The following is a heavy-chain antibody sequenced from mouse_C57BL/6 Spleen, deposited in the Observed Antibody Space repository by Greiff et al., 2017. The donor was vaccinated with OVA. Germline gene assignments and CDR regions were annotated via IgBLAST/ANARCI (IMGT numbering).Heavy chain of an antibody. CDR3: VRGNYGSSYWFAY. Sequence: EVQLVESGGGLVQPKGSLKLSCAASGFSFNTYAMNWVRQAPGKGLEWVARIRSKSNNYATYYADSVKDRFTISRDDSKSMLYLQMNNLKTEDTAMYYCVRGNYGSSYWFAYWGQGTLVTVSA. V-gene: IGHV10-1*01. CDR2: IRSKSNNYAT. D-gene: IGHD1-1*01. CDR1: GFSFNTYA. J-gene: IGHJ3*01.